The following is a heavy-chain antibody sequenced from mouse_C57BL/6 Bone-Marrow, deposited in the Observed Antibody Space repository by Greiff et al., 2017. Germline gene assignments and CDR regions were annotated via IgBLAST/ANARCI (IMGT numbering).Heavy chain of an antibody. V-gene: IGHV1-55*01. D-gene: IGHD1-1*01. Sequence: VQLQQPGAELVKPGASVKMSCKASGYTFPSYWITWVKQRPGQGLEWIGDIYPGSGSTNYNEKFKSKATLTVDTSSSTAYMQLSSLTSEDSAVYYCARFYYGSSYGFAYWGQGTRVTVSA. CDR3: ARFYYGSSYGFAY. J-gene: IGHJ3*01. CDR2: IYPGSGST. CDR1: GYTFPSYW.